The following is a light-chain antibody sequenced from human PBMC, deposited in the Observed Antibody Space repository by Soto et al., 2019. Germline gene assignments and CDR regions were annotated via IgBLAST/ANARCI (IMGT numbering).Light chain of an antibody. V-gene: IGLV1-44*01. CDR1: SSNIGSNT. CDR2: SNN. J-gene: IGLJ2*01. CDR3: AAWDDSLNGPG. Sequence: QSVLTQPPSASGTPGQRVTISCSGSSSNIGSNTVNWYQQLPGTAPKLLIYSNNQRPSGVPDRFSGSKSGTSASLAISGLQSEDEADYYCAAWDDSLNGPGFGGGTPLTVL.